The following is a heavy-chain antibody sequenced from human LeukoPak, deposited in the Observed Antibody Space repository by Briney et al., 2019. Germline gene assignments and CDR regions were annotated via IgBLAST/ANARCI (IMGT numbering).Heavy chain of an antibody. CDR1: GFTFRSYA. Sequence: PGGSLRLSCAASGFTFRSYAMSWVRQAPGKGLEWVSLISDSGGSTYYADSVKGRFTISRDNSKNTLYLEMNSLRTEDTAVYYCAKERVTTTTFDYWGQGTLVIFSS. J-gene: IGHJ4*02. D-gene: IGHD4-11*01. V-gene: IGHV3-23*01. CDR3: AKERVTTTTFDY. CDR2: ISDSGGST.